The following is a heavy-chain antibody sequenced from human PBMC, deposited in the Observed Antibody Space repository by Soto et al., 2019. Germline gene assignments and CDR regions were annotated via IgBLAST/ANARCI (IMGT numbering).Heavy chain of an antibody. J-gene: IGHJ6*03. CDR2: ISAYNGNT. V-gene: IGHV1-18*01. CDR1: GYTFTSYG. D-gene: IGHD3-3*01. Sequence: ASVKVSCKASGYTFTSYGISWVRQAPGQGLEWMGWISAYNGNTNYAQKLQGRVTMTTDTSTSTAYMELRSLRSDDTAVYYCANDITIFGVVTTGSNYYYMDVWGKGTTVTVSS. CDR3: ANDITIFGVVTTGSNYYYMDV.